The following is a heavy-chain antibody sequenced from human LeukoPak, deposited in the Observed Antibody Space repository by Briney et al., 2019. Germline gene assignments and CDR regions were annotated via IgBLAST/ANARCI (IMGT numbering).Heavy chain of an antibody. D-gene: IGHD3-22*01. V-gene: IGHV3-30*04. CDR3: AREYYYDSSGYFDAFGI. CDR1: GFTFSSYA. CDR2: ISYDGSNK. Sequence: GRSLRLSCAASGFTFSSYAMHWVRQAPGKGLEWVAVISYDGSNKYYADSVKGRFTISRDNSKNTLYLQMNSLRAEDTAVYYCAREYYYDSSGYFDAFGIWGQGTMVTVSS. J-gene: IGHJ3*02.